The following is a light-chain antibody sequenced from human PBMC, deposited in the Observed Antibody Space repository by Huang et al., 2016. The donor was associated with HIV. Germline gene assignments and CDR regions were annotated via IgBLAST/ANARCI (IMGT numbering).Light chain of an antibody. CDR2: RVS. CDR1: QSLAHNNGNTY. V-gene: IGKV2-24*01. Sequence: DIVLTQTPLSLPVTLGQPASISCISTQSLAHNNGNTYLSWLQQRPGHSPRTLLYRVSHRFAGVPDRFTGRGAGSNFTLDISSVKPEDVGFYFCTQSTQFPYTFGQGTRLEI. CDR3: TQSTQFPYT. J-gene: IGKJ2*01.